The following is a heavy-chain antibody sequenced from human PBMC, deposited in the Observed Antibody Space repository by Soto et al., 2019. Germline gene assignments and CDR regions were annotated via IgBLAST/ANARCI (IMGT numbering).Heavy chain of an antibody. CDR3: ARDSAWLFDS. V-gene: IGHV3-33*01. CDR1: RFTYSSYG. CDR2: IWYDGSNK. J-gene: IGHJ4*02. D-gene: IGHD5-12*01. Sequence: QVQLVESGGGVVQPGRSLRLSCAVSRFTYSSYGMDWVRQAPGKGLEWVAVIWYDGSNKYYADSVKGRFIISRDDSKNTLSLQMNSLRAEDTAVYYCARDSAWLFDSWGQGTLVTVSS.